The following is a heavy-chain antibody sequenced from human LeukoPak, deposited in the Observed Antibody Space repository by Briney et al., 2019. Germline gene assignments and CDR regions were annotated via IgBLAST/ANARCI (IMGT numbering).Heavy chain of an antibody. CDR2: ISGSGGST. V-gene: IGHV3-23*01. J-gene: IGHJ4*02. CDR1: GITFSSHG. D-gene: IGHD6-19*01. CDR3: AKSYSYSSGWRFEN. Sequence: PGGSLRLSCAASGITFSSHGMSWVRQAPGKGLEWVSSISGSGGSTHYADSVKGRLTISRDNLKNTLYLQMDSLGAEDTAVYYCAKSYSYSSGWRFENWGQGTLVTVFS.